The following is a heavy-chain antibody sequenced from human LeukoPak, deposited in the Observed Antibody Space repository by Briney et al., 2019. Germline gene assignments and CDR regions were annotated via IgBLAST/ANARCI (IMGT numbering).Heavy chain of an antibody. CDR1: GFIFSSYA. J-gene: IGHJ4*02. Sequence: PGGSLRLSCAASGFIFSSYAMHWVRQAAGKGLEWVAYIRYDGSRKYYADSVNGRFTISRDNSKNTLYLQVHSLRGTETAVYYCATETPDTSGSKLDYRGQGTLVTVSS. V-gene: IGHV3-30*02. CDR2: IRYDGSRK. D-gene: IGHD3-22*01. CDR3: ATETPDTSGSKLDY.